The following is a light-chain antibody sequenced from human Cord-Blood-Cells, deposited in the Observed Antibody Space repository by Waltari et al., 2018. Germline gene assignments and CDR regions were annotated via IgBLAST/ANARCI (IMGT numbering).Light chain of an antibody. Sequence: QSVLTQPPSVSGAPGQRVTISCTGSSSNIGAGYDVHWYQQLPGTAPKLLIYGNRTRPSGVPDRFSGSKSGTSDSLAITGLQAEDEADYYCQSYDSSLSGYVFGTGTKVTVL. J-gene: IGLJ1*01. CDR2: GNR. V-gene: IGLV1-40*01. CDR1: SSNIGAGYD. CDR3: QSYDSSLSGYV.